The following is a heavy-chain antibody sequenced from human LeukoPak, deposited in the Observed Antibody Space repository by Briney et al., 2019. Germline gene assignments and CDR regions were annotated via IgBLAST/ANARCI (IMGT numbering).Heavy chain of an antibody. CDR3: ARVWDGSGSYYIAWGVFDY. CDR1: GGTFSSYA. J-gene: IGHJ4*02. CDR2: IIPIFGTA. D-gene: IGHD3-10*01. V-gene: IGHV1-69*13. Sequence: SVKVSCKASGGTFSSYAISWVRQAPGQGLEWMGGIIPIFGTANYAQKFQGRVTITADESTSTAYMELSSLRSEDTAVYYCARVWDGSGSYYIAWGVFDYWGQGTLVAVSS.